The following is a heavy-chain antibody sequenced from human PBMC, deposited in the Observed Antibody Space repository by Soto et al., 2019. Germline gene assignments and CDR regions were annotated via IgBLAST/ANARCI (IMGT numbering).Heavy chain of an antibody. CDR3: ARSASRLRGPQGFDP. D-gene: IGHD3-10*01. CDR1: GGSISSGGYY. J-gene: IGHJ5*02. CDR2: IYYSGST. V-gene: IGHV4-31*03. Sequence: SLTCTVSGGSISSGGYYWSWIRQHPGKGLEWIGYIYYSGSTYYNPSLKSRVTISVDTSKNQFSLKLSSVTAADTAVYYCARSASRLRGPQGFDPWGQGTLVTVSS.